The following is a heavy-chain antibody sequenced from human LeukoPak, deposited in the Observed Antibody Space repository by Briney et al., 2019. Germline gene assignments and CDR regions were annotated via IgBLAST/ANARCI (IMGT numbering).Heavy chain of an antibody. V-gene: IGHV3-23*01. D-gene: IGHD6-19*01. Sequence: GGSLRLSCAASGFTFNRNATSWVPEAPGKGREGVSTIGGRGDKTFYADAVKGRFTISRDNSKNMLHSQMTSLTGEDTALYYCARRGDASSGWGDHDYWGQGALVTVSS. CDR3: ARRGDASSGWGDHDY. CDR2: IGGRGDKT. CDR1: GFTFNRNA. J-gene: IGHJ4*02.